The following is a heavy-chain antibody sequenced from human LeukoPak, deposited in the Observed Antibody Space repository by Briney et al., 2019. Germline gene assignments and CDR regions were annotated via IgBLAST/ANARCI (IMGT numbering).Heavy chain of an antibody. CDR1: GGSISSSNW. J-gene: IGHJ5*02. V-gene: IGHV4-4*02. Sequence: SGTQSLTCAVSGGSISSSNWWSWVRQPPGKGLDWIGEIYHSGSTNYNPSLKSRVTISVDTSNNQFSLNLSSVTAADTAVYYCARRRAGHNWFDPWGQGTLVTVSS. CDR3: ARRRAGHNWFDP. D-gene: IGHD6-19*01. CDR2: IYHSGST.